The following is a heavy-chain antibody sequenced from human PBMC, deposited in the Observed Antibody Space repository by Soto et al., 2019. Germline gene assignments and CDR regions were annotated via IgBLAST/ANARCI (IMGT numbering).Heavy chain of an antibody. CDR3: ARGQLVWYGDLTPYHRDMDV. D-gene: IGHD3-10*01. V-gene: IGHV4-34*02. CDR2: VSHDGGT. Sequence: QVQLQQWGAGLLRPSETLSLTCAFSGGSFDDFYWSWVRQSPGTGLEWVGEVSHDGGTNYSPSLASRVSLSVDTSKNQFSLPLRSVTAADTGLYSCARGQLVWYGDLTPYHRDMDVWGQGTTVTVSS. CDR1: GGSFDDFY. J-gene: IGHJ6*02.